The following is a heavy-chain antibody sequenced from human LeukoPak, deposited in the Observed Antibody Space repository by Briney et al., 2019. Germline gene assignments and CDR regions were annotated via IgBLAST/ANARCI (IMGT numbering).Heavy chain of an antibody. CDR1: GFTFSSYA. J-gene: IGHJ3*02. CDR3: AKVIVATPDAFDI. Sequence: PGGSLRLSCAASGFTFSSYAMIWVRQAPGKGLEWVSAISGSGGSTYYADSVKGRFTISRDNSKNTLYLQMNSLRAEDTAVYYCAKVIVATPDAFDIWGQGTMVTVSP. V-gene: IGHV3-23*01. CDR2: ISGSGGST. D-gene: IGHD5-12*01.